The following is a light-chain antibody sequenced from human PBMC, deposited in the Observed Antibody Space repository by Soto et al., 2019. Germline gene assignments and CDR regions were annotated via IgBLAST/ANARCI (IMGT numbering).Light chain of an antibody. V-gene: IGKV1-12*01. CDR3: QQANSFPLT. CDR1: QSVSTW. Sequence: DLQISQSPSTLPASAGVRVNITCRASQSVSTWLAWYQQKPGKAPKLLIYAASSLQSGVPARFSGSGSGTDFTLTISSLQPEDFATYYCQQANSFPLTFGGGTKVDIK. J-gene: IGKJ4*01. CDR2: AAS.